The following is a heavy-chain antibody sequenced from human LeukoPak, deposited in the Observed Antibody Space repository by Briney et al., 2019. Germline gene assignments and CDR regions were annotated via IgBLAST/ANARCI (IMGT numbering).Heavy chain of an antibody. CDR2: IKEDGSEK. V-gene: IGHV3-7*01. Sequence: GGSLRLSCAVSGIRFNIHWMSWVRQAPGKGLEWVANIKEDGSEKYYVQSVKGRFTISRDNAKKSLYLEMDSLRVEDTAVYYCAAEIAEYCSSVNCYGGGHWCFDLWGRGTPATVS. J-gene: IGHJ2*01. CDR3: AAEIAEYCSSVNCYGGGHWCFDL. CDR1: GIRFNIHW. D-gene: IGHD2-2*01.